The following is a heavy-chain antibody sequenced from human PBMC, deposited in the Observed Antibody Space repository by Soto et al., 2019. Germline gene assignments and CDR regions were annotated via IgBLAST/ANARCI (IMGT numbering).Heavy chain of an antibody. CDR3: ARVGVVMITFGGVIPDAFDI. Sequence: LSLTCAVYGGSFSGYYWSWIRQPPGKGLEWIGEINHSGSTNYNPSLKSRVTISVDTSKNQFSLKLSSVTAADTAVYYCARVGVVMITFGGVIPDAFDIWGQGTMVTVSS. J-gene: IGHJ3*02. V-gene: IGHV4-34*01. CDR1: GGSFSGYY. CDR2: INHSGST. D-gene: IGHD3-16*01.